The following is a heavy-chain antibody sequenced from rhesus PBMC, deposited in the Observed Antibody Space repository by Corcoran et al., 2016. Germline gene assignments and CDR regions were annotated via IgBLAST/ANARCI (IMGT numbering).Heavy chain of an antibody. D-gene: IGHD6-25*01. CDR1: GGSISSGYD. CDR3: ARDIAAAGTGFDY. CDR2: IYGSSGST. Sequence: QVQLQESGPGVVKPSETLSLTCAVSGGSISSGYDWSWIRQPPGKGLEWIGYIYGSSGSTNYNPSLKNRVTFSKDASKNQFSLKLSSVTAADTAVYYCARDIAAAGTGFDYWGQGVLVTVSS. V-gene: IGHV4-76*01. J-gene: IGHJ4*01.